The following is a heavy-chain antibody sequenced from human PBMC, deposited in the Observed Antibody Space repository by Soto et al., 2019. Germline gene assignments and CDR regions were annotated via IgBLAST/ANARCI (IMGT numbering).Heavy chain of an antibody. CDR3: ARIPLRRGYSYGYESGYYYYGMDV. J-gene: IGHJ6*02. CDR2: IYYSGST. V-gene: IGHV4-31*03. D-gene: IGHD5-18*01. Sequence: SETLSLICTVSGGSISSGGYYWSWIRQHPGKGLEWIGYIYYSGSTYYNPSLKSRVTISVDTSKNQFSLKLSSVTAADTAVYYCARIPLRRGYSYGYESGYYYYGMDVWGQGTTVTVSS. CDR1: GGSISSGGYY.